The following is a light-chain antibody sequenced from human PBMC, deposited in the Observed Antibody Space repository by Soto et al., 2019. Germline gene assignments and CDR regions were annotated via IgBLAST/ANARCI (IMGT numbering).Light chain of an antibody. CDR2: EVS. J-gene: IGLJ2*01. CDR1: SSDVGSFNA. V-gene: IGLV2-23*02. Sequence: QSVLTQPASVSGSPGQSITISCTGTSSDVGSFNAVSWYQHHPGKAPKLMIFEVSERPSGVSNRFSGSKSGNTASLTISGLQAEDEADYYCCSYAGSSNMVFGGGTKLTVL. CDR3: CSYAGSSNMV.